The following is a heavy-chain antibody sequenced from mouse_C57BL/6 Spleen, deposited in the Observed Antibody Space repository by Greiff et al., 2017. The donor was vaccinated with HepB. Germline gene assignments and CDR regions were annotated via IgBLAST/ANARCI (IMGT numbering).Heavy chain of an antibody. CDR2: IYPGSGST. Sequence: QVQLQQPGAELVKPGASVKMSCKASGYTFTSYWITWVKQRPGQGLEWIGDIYPGSGSTNYNEKFKSKATLPVDTSSSTAYMQLSSLTSEDSAVYYCARGGGNYNYFDYWGQGTTRTVSS. D-gene: IGHD2-1*01. J-gene: IGHJ2*01. V-gene: IGHV1-55*01. CDR1: GYTFTSYW. CDR3: ARGGGNYNYFDY.